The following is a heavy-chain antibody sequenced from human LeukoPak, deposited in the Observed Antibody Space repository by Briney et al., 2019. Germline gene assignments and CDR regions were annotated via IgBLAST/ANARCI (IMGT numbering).Heavy chain of an antibody. CDR1: GYSISSGYY. D-gene: IGHD6-13*01. CDR3: ARDQRYSLSGDP. CDR2: IYHSGST. J-gene: IGHJ5*02. V-gene: IGHV4-38-2*02. Sequence: SETLSLTCAVSGYSISSGYYWGWTRQPPGKGLEWIGSIYHSGSTYYNPSLKSRVTISVDTSKNQFSLKLSSVTAADTAVYYCARDQRYSLSGDPWGQGTLVTVSS.